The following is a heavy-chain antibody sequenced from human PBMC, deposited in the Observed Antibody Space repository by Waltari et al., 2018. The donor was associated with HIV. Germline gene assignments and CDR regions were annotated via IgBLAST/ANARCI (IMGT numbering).Heavy chain of an antibody. CDR3: ARPPNSSSGD. D-gene: IGHD6-6*01. Sequence: LQLHAAGPGLVTTSQTLSLTCTVSGCPLHRTRYYWGGIRQPAGKGLEWIGSIYYSGSSYYNPSLKSRVTIAVDTSKNQFSLKLSSVTAADTAVYYCARPPNSSSGDWGQGTLVTVSS. CDR1: GCPLHRTRYY. J-gene: IGHJ4*02. CDR2: IYYSGSS. V-gene: IGHV4-39*01.